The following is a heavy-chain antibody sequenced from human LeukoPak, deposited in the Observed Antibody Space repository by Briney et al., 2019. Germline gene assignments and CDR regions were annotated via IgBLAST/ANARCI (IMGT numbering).Heavy chain of an antibody. D-gene: IGHD3-22*01. CDR2: ISTDSSSI. J-gene: IGHJ4*02. Sequence: GASLRLSCAASGFTFSTYNMNWVRQAPGKGLEWLSYISTDSSSIYYADSVKGRFTISRDNAKNSLYLQMNSLRAEDTAVYYCARGAYDSSGYIFGYWGQGTLVTVSS. CDR3: ARGAYDSSGYIFGY. V-gene: IGHV3-48*01. CDR1: GFTFSTYN.